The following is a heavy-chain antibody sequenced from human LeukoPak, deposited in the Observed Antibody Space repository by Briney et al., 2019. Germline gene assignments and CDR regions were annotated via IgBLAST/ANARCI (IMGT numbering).Heavy chain of an antibody. Sequence: ASVQVSCKASAGTLSSYAISWVRQAPGQGLEWMGAIIPIFGTANNAQKFQGRVTITSDESTSTAYMELSSLRSEDTAVYYWARDRDWGSGSYAFDIWGQGTMVTVSS. CDR1: AGTLSSYA. J-gene: IGHJ3*02. CDR2: IIPIFGTA. CDR3: ARDRDWGSGSYAFDI. D-gene: IGHD7-27*01. V-gene: IGHV1-69*01.